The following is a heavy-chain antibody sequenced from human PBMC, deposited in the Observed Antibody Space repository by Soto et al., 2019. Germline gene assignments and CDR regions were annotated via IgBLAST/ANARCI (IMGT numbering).Heavy chain of an antibody. CDR1: GFTISTYH. CDR3: ARGRYALGV. J-gene: IGHJ6*02. Sequence: GGSLRLSCAASGFTISTYHLNWVRQAPGKGLEWISMITSGGTVFYYADSVRGRFAISREDADNSLYLQLNSLRVDDTAIYYCARGRYALGVWGQGTTVTVSS. D-gene: IGHD3-9*01. V-gene: IGHV3-21*01. CDR2: ITSGGTVF.